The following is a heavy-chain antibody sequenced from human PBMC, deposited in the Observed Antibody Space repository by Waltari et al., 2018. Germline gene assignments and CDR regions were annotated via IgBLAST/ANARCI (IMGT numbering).Heavy chain of an antibody. D-gene: IGHD6-13*01. J-gene: IGHJ4*02. CDR1: GFVFSTNA. V-gene: IGHV3-23*01. CDR3: AKDLYWWTAADY. Sequence: EVQLLESGGGLIQPGGSLRLSCAASGFVFSTNAMSWVRQSPGKGLEWVSGIGSGGDTHYTDSVKGRFTISRDNSKSSLYLQMNYLRAEDTAVYYCAKDLYWWTAADYWGQGILVTVSS. CDR2: IGSGGDT.